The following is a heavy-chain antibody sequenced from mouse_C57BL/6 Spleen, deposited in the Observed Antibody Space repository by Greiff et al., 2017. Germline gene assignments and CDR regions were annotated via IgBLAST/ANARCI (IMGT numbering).Heavy chain of an antibody. CDR1: EYEFPSHD. CDR2: INSDGGST. D-gene: IGHD4-1*01. Sequence: EVKLMESGGGLVQPGESLKLSCESNEYEFPSHDMSWVRKTPEKRLELVSAINSDGGSTYYPDTMEIRFIISRDNTKKTLYLQMSSLRSEDTALYYCARHGGTGTDYYAMDYWGQGTSVTVSS. CDR3: ARHGGTGTDYYAMDY. J-gene: IGHJ4*01. V-gene: IGHV5-2*01.